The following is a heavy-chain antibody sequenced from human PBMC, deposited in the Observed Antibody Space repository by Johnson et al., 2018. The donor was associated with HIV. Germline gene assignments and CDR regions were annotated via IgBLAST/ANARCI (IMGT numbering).Heavy chain of an antibody. CDR3: ARDSSTTDVAFDI. CDR2: IRSKAYGGTT. CDR1: GFTFSNAW. Sequence: VQLVESGGGLVKPGGSLRLSCAASGFTFSNAWMSWFRQAPGKGLEWVGFIRSKAYGGTTEYAASVKGRFTISRDDSKSIAYLQMNSLKTEDTAVYYCARDSSTTDVAFDIWGQGTMVTVSS. V-gene: IGHV3-49*05. D-gene: IGHD1-14*01. J-gene: IGHJ3*02.